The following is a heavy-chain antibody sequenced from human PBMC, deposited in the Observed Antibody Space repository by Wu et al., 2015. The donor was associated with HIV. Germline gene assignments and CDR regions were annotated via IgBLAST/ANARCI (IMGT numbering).Heavy chain of an antibody. CDR1: GYTFTGXY. J-gene: IGHJ4*02. CDR2: INPNSGGT. CDR3: ARLQSLHGLYSNADY. V-gene: IGHV1-2*02. D-gene: IGHD3-10*01. Sequence: QVQLVQSGAEVKKPGASVKVSCKASGYTFTGXYMHWVRQAPGQGLEWMGWINPNSGGTNSAEEFQGRVTLTRDTAVTTAYLELNSLRSDDTAVYYCARLQSLHGLYSNADYWGQGTLVTVSS.